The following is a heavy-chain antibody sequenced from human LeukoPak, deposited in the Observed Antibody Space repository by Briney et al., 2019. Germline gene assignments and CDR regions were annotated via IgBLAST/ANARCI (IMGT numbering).Heavy chain of an antibody. CDR2: IYTSGST. D-gene: IGHD3-9*01. CDR3: ARESTDYDILTGSIDY. Sequence: SETLSLTCTVSGGSISSYYWSWIRQPAGKGLEWIGRIYTSGSTNYNPSLKSRVTMSVDTSKNQFSLKLSSVTAADTAVYYCARESTDYDILTGSIDYWGQGTLVTVSS. V-gene: IGHV4-4*07. J-gene: IGHJ4*02. CDR1: GGSISSYY.